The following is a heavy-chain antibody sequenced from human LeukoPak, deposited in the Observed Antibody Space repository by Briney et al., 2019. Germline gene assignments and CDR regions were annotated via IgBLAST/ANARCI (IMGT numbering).Heavy chain of an antibody. CDR3: AREASLYCSGNDCYWAFDR. Sequence: ETLSLTCTVSGGSISSYYWSWIRQPPGKGLERVANIKQDESKTYYIDSVKGRFTISRDNARNSLYLQINSLTAEDTAVYYCAREASLYCSGNDCYWAFDRWGQGTLVTVSS. CDR1: GGSISSYY. D-gene: IGHD2-2*01. CDR2: IKQDESKT. J-gene: IGHJ5*02. V-gene: IGHV3-7*01.